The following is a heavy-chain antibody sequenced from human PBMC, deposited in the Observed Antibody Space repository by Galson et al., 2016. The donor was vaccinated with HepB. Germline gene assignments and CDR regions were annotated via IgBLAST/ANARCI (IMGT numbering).Heavy chain of an antibody. D-gene: IGHD3-16*01. V-gene: IGHV4-39*01. CDR3: ARLPVGPFYDDTFDI. J-gene: IGHJ3*02. CDR2: IYYSGLS. Sequence: SETLSLTCVVSGGPITSYSYYWGWIRQSPGKGLEWIGSIYYSGLSYYSPSLKSRVNMFVDTSKDEFSLKLYSVTAADTAVYYCARLPVGPFYDDTFDIWGQGTMVIVSS. CDR1: GGPITSYSYY.